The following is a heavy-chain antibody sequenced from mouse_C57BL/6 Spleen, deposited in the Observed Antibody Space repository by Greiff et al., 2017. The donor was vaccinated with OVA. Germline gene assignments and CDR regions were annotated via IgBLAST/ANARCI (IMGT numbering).Heavy chain of an antibody. J-gene: IGHJ3*01. V-gene: IGHV1-80*01. CDR2: IYPGDGDT. CDR3: ARGEGAWFAY. CDR1: GYAFSSYW. Sequence: VQRVESGAELVKPGASVKISCKASGYAFSSYWMNWVKQRPGKGLEWIGQIYPGDGDTNYNGKFKGKATLTADKSSSTAYMQLSSLTSEDSAVYFCARGEGAWFAYWGQGTLVTVSA.